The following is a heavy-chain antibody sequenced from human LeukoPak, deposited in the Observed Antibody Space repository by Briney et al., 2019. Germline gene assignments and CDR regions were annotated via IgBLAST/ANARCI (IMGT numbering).Heavy chain of an antibody. D-gene: IGHD3-10*01. CDR2: INLNTGVT. V-gene: IGHV1-2*04. CDR1: GYTFSDFY. CDR3: ARGGSDDAFDI. Sequence: ASVKVSCKASGYTFSDFYMHWVRQAPGQGLEWMGWINLNTGVTKYEQRFQGWVTMTRDTSISTAYMELSRLRSDDTAVYYCARGGSDDAFDIWGQGTMVTVSS. J-gene: IGHJ3*02.